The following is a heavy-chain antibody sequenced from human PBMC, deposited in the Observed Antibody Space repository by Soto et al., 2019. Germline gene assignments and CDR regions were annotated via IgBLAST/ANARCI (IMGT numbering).Heavy chain of an antibody. CDR3: AKESLDYYGSGSLPFDY. V-gene: IGHV3-23*01. Sequence: HPGGSLRLSCAASGFTFSSYAMSWVRQAPGKGLEWVSAISGSGGSTYYADSVKGRFTISRDNSKNTLYLQMNSLRAEDTAVYYCAKESLDYYGSGSLPFDYWGQGTLVTVSS. J-gene: IGHJ4*02. CDR1: GFTFSSYA. D-gene: IGHD3-10*01. CDR2: ISGSGGST.